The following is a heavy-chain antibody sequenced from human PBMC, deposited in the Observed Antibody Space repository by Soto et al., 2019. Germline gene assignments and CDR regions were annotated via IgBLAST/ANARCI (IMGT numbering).Heavy chain of an antibody. CDR2: FDPEDGET. V-gene: IGHV1-24*01. Sequence: GASVKVSCKVPGDTLTEVSMHWVRQATGKGIEWMGGFDPEDGETIYAQKFQGRVTMTEDTSTDTAYMELSSLRSEDTAVYYCATRFYYDSSGYGYGMDVWGQGTTVTVSS. D-gene: IGHD3-22*01. CDR3: ATRFYYDSSGYGYGMDV. J-gene: IGHJ6*02. CDR1: GDTLTEVS.